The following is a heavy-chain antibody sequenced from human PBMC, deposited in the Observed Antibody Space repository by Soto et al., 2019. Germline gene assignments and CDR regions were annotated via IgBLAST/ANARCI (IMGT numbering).Heavy chain of an antibody. CDR1: GGSISSGADY. Sequence: SETRSLTCTVSGGSISSGADYSSWIRQHPGKGLEWIGYIYYSGSTNYNPSLKSRVTISVDTSKNQFSLKLSSVTAADTDVYYCTRNLHRSTISQRWGQGTLVTVSS. J-gene: IGHJ4*02. CDR3: TRNLHRSTISQR. CDR2: IYYSGST. D-gene: IGHD2-2*01. V-gene: IGHV4-61*08.